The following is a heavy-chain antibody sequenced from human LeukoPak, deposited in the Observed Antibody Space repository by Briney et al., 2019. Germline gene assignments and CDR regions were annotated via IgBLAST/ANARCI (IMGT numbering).Heavy chain of an antibody. Sequence: PGGSLRLSCAASGFTFSSYSMNWVRQAPGKGLEWVSYISSSSSTVYYADSVKGGFTISRDNAKNSLYLQMNSLRDEDTAVYYCARDRAGGDSSYYGMDVWGQGTTVTVSS. D-gene: IGHD2-8*02. CDR3: ARDRAGGDSSYYGMDV. J-gene: IGHJ6*02. CDR2: ISSSSSTV. V-gene: IGHV3-48*02. CDR1: GFTFSSYS.